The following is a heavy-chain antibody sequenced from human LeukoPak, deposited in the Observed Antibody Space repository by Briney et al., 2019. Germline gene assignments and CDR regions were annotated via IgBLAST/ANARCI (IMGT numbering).Heavy chain of an antibody. V-gene: IGHV4-59*01. CDR1: GGSLSSYY. J-gene: IGHJ4*02. CDR3: ARERYNWNDPAGEADYFDY. Sequence: PSETLSLTCTVSGGSLSSYYWSWIRQPPGKGLEWIGYIYYSGSTNYNPSLKSRVTISVDTSKNQFSLKLSSVTAADTAVYYCARERYNWNDPAGEADYFDYWGQGTLVPVSS. CDR2: IYYSGST. D-gene: IGHD1-1*01.